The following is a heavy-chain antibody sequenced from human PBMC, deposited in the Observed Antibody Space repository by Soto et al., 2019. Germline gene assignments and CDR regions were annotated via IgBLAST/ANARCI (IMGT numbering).Heavy chain of an antibody. J-gene: IGHJ5*02. CDR1: GYTFTNYG. Sequence: GASVKVSCKASGYTFTNYGFSWVRQAPGQGLEWMGWINTYNGNTNHAQKLQGRVTMTTDTSTSTAYMELRSLRSDDTAVYYCARGVGSGTYYNQYNWFDPWGQGTLVTVSS. CDR3: ARGVGSGTYYNQYNWFDP. V-gene: IGHV1-18*01. CDR2: INTYNGNT. D-gene: IGHD3-10*01.